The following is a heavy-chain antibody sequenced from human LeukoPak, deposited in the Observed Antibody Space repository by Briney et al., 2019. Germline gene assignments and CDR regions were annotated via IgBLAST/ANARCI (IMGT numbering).Heavy chain of an antibody. CDR2: IYPADSNT. D-gene: IGHD4-11*01. Sequence: GESLKISCNSSGYIYTSYWIGWVRQMPGKGLDWMGIIYPADSNTRYTPSFQGHVTISADKSISTAYLQWSSLKASDSAMYYCARLDYSYYYMDVWGKGTTVTVSS. CDR1: GYIYTSYW. J-gene: IGHJ6*03. CDR3: ARLDYSYYYMDV. V-gene: IGHV5-51*01.